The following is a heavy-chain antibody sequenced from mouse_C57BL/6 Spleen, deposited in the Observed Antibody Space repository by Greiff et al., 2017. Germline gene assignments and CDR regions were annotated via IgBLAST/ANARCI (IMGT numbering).Heavy chain of an antibody. J-gene: IGHJ2*01. CDR1: GYAFTNYL. V-gene: IGHV1-54*01. Sequence: QVQLQQSGAELVRPGTSVKVSCTASGYAFTNYLIEWVKQRPGQGLEWIGVINPGSGGTNYNEKFKGKATLTADKSSSTAYMQLSSLTSEDSAVYFCARSIYYGNHGDYWGQGTTLTVSS. D-gene: IGHD2-1*01. CDR3: ARSIYYGNHGDY. CDR2: INPGSGGT.